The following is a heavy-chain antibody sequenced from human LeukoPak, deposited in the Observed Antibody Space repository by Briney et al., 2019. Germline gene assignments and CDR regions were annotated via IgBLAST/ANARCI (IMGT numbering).Heavy chain of an antibody. V-gene: IGHV4-39*01. Sequence: SETLSLTCTVSGGSVSNSNYCWGWIRQPPGKQLEWIGSIDYSGSPLYNPSLKSRVTISVDTSKNQFSLKLSSVTAADTAVYYCARGDYVWGSYRYTALFDYWGQGTLVTVSS. J-gene: IGHJ4*02. CDR2: IDYSGSP. CDR3: ARGDYVWGSYRYTALFDY. CDR1: GGSVSNSNYC. D-gene: IGHD3-16*02.